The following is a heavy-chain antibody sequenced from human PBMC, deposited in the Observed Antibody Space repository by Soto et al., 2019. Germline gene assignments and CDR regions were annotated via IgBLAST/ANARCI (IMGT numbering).Heavy chain of an antibody. J-gene: IGHJ4*01. Sequence: ASVKVSCKASGYSFSSYGVSWVRQAPGQGLEWIGWINPYNGNTLNAQNLQGRVTLTTDTSTSTAYMELRSLRSDDTAIYYCARDPGAATFDYWGQGALVTVSS. CDR1: GYSFSSYG. CDR2: INPYNGNT. D-gene: IGHD1-26*01. CDR3: ARDPGAATFDY. V-gene: IGHV1-18*04.